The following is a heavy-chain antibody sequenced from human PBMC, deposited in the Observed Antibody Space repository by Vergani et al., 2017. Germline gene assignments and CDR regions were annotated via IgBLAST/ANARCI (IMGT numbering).Heavy chain of an antibody. CDR2: IKSKTDGGTT. Sequence: EVQLVESGGGLVKPGGSLRLSCAASGFTFSNAWMSWVRQAPGKGLEWVGRIKSKTDGGTTDYAAPVKGRFTISRDDSKNTLYLQMNSLQTEDTAVYYCTTDTTVYDSSGYYYLPSVYYYYGMDVWGQGTTVTVSS. CDR3: TTDTTVYDSSGYYYLPSVYYYYGMDV. V-gene: IGHV3-15*01. CDR1: GFTFSNAW. D-gene: IGHD3-22*01. J-gene: IGHJ6*02.